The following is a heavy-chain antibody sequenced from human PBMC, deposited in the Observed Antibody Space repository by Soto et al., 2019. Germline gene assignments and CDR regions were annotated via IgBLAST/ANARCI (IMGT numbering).Heavy chain of an antibody. V-gene: IGHV4-31*03. CDR2: IYYSGST. CDR3: ARFSGSGSYYPPHDAFDI. J-gene: IGHJ3*02. CDR1: GGSISSGGYY. Sequence: SETLSLTCTVSGGSISSGGYYWSWIRQHPGKGLEWIGYIYYSGSTYYNPSLKSRVTISVDTSKNQFSLKLSSVTAADTAVYYCARFSGSGSYYPPHDAFDIWGQGTMVTVSS. D-gene: IGHD3-10*01.